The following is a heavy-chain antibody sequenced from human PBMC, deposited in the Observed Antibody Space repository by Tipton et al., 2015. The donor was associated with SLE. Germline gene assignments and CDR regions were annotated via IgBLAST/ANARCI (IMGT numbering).Heavy chain of an antibody. J-gene: IGHJ5*02. CDR2: IYYSGST. CDR1: GGSISSYY. D-gene: IGHD5-18*01. V-gene: IGHV4-39*07. Sequence: TLSLTCTVSGGSISSYYWGWIRQPPGKGLEWIGSIYYSGSTYYNPSLKSRVTISVDTSMNQFSLKLSSVTAADTAVYYCARKQLWAGSSWFDPWGQGTLVTVSS. CDR3: ARKQLWAGSSWFDP.